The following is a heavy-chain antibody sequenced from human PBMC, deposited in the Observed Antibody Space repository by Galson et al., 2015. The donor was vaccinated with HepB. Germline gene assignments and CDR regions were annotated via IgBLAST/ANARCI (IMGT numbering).Heavy chain of an antibody. J-gene: IGHJ5*02. V-gene: IGHV4-30-4*01. CDR3: ARDLVENDYDSSGYYVTNLFDP. CDR1: GGSISSGDYY. Sequence: QVQLQESGPGLVKPSQTLSLTCTVSGGSISSGDYYWSWIRQPPGKGLEWIGYIYYSGSTYYNPSLKSRVTISVESSKNQFSLKLSSVTASDTAVYYCARDLVENDYDSSGYYVTNLFDPWGQGTLVTVSS. D-gene: IGHD3-22*01. CDR2: IYYSGST.